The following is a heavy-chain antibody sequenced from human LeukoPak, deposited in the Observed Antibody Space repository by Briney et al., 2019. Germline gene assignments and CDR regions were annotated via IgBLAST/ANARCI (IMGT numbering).Heavy chain of an antibody. CDR3: AISRDGYIVFDY. CDR1: GGTFSSYA. J-gene: IGHJ4*02. Sequence: SVKVSCKASGGTFSSYAISWERQAPGQGLEWMGRIIPIFGTANYAQKFQGRITIITDESTITAYMELSSLRSEDTAVYYCAISRDGYIVFDYWGQGTLVTVSS. D-gene: IGHD5-24*01. CDR2: IIPIFGTA. V-gene: IGHV1-69*05.